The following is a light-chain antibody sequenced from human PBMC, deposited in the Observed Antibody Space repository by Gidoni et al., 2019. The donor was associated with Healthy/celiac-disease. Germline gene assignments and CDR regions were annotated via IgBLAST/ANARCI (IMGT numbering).Light chain of an antibody. CDR3: NSRDSSGNHLV. CDR1: SLRSYY. J-gene: IGLJ1*01. Sequence: SSELPQDPAVSVALGQTVRITCQGDSLRSYYASWYQQKPGQAPVLVIHGKNNRPSGIADRFSGSSSGNTASLTITGAQAEDEADYYCNSRDSSGNHLVVGTGTKVTVL. CDR2: GKN. V-gene: IGLV3-19*01.